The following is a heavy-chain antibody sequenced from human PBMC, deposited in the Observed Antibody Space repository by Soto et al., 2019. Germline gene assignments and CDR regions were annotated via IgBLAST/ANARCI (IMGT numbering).Heavy chain of an antibody. Sequence: PGGSLRLSCAGSGFTFGDSYMSWIRQAPGKGLEWLSYISPGSRYPAYADSVKGRFTITRDNAKRSLYLQMMSLTAEDTAIYYCVRGGGGGLFDPWGQGTMVTVSS. V-gene: IGHV3-11*06. CDR3: VRGGGGGLFDP. J-gene: IGHJ5*02. CDR1: GFTFGDSY. D-gene: IGHD2-15*01. CDR2: ISPGSRYP.